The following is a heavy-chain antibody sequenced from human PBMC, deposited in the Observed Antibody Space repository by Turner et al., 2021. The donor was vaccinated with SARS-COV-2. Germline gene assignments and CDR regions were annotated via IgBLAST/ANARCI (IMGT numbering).Heavy chain of an antibody. J-gene: IGHJ6*02. CDR2: SSGTDDST. D-gene: IGHD3-16*01. CDR1: GFTFRNYA. Sequence: EVQLLESGGGLVQPGGSLRLPCAASGFTFRNYAMSWVCQAPGKGLEWVSSSSGTDDSTFYADSVKGRFTISRDTSKNTLYLQMNSLRAEDTALYYCTKRGDYYYYGMDVWGQGTTVTVSS. V-gene: IGHV3-23*01. CDR3: TKRGDYYYYGMDV.